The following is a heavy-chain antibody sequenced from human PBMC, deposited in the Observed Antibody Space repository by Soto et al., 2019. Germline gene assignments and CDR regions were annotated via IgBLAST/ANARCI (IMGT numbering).Heavy chain of an antibody. D-gene: IGHD7-27*01. CDR2: ISSSSSVI. J-gene: IGHJ6*03. CDR3: ARXLSWGSNWYYYMDV. CDR1: GFILSDCA. V-gene: IGHV3-48*01. Sequence: PGGSLRLSCATSGFILSDCAMNWVRQAPGKGLEWVSYISSSSSVIDYADSVKGRFTVSRDNARNSLYLQMNSLRAEDTAVYYCARXLSWGSNWYYYMDVWGKGTTVTVSS.